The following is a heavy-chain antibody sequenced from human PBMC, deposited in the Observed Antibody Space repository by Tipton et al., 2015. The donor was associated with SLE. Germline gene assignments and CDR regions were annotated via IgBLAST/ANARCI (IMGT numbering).Heavy chain of an antibody. CDR2: IDHSGST. Sequence: TLSLTCTVSGGSISSHYWSWIRQPPGKGLEWIGSIDHSGSTYFNPSLKSRVTISADTSKNQFSLKLSSVTAADTAVYYCARGGMGIAVAGEFDSWGQGTLVTVSS. D-gene: IGHD6-19*01. CDR1: GGSISSHY. V-gene: IGHV4-38-2*02. CDR3: ARGGMGIAVAGEFDS. J-gene: IGHJ4*02.